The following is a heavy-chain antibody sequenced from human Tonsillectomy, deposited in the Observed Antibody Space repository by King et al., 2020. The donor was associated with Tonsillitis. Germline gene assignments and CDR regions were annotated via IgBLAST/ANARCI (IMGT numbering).Heavy chain of an antibody. V-gene: IGHV4-30-4*01. Sequence: QLQESGPGLVKPSQTLSLTCTVSGGSISSVDYYWSWIRQPPGKGLEWIGYILYSWGPNYNPSLKRRVTISVDTSKNQFSLKLSSVTAADTAVYYCARHTIFGVVDYWGQGTLVTVSS. D-gene: IGHD3-3*01. CDR3: ARHTIFGVVDY. J-gene: IGHJ4*02. CDR1: GGSISSVDYY. CDR2: ILYSWGP.